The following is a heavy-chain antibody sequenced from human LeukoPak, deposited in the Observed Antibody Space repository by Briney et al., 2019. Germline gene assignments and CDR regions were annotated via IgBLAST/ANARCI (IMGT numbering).Heavy chain of an antibody. V-gene: IGHV3-7*01. D-gene: IGHD6-6*01. CDR1: GFTFSSYW. CDR2: IKQDGSEK. Sequence: GGSLRLSCAASGFTFSSYWMSWVRQAPGKGLEWVANIKQDGSEKYYVDSVKGRFTISKDNAKNSLYLQMNSLRAEDTAVYYCARDRVAARQWGYYYYMDVWGKGTTVTVSS. J-gene: IGHJ6*03. CDR3: ARDRVAARQWGYYYYMDV.